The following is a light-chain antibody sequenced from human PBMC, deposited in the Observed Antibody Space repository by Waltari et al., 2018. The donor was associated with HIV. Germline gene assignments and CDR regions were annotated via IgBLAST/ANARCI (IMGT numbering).Light chain of an antibody. Sequence: YQQLPETAPKLLIYSNVHRPSGVPDRCSGSKSGTSASLAITGRQAEDEAAYYCQSYDTSLSGWVFGGGTKLTVL. J-gene: IGLJ3*02. CDR3: QSYDTSLSGWV. CDR2: SNV. V-gene: IGLV1-40*01.